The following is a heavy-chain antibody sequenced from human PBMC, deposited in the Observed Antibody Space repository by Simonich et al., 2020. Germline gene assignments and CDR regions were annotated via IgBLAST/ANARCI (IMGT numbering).Heavy chain of an antibody. CDR1: GFTFSSYE. D-gene: IGHD6-6*01. J-gene: IGHJ6*02. CDR2: ISSIGSNI. V-gene: IGHV3-48*03. Sequence: EVQLVESGGGLVQTGGSLRLSCAASGFTFSSYEMNWVCQAPGKGLEWVSYISSIGSNINYSNSVKGRLTIARDNAKNSLYLQMNGLRAEDTAVYYCARDFRLQLVEIGTYYYYGMDVWGQGTTVTVSS. CDR3: ARDFRLQLVEIGTYYYYGMDV.